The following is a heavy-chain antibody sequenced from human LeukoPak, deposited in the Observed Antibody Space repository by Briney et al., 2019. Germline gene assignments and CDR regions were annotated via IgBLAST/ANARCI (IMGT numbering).Heavy chain of an antibody. J-gene: IGHJ4*02. CDR3: ARDPDILTGYYRYDY. CDR1: GFTFSNYW. V-gene: IGHV3-21*01. Sequence: PGGSLRLSCAASGFTFSNYWMHWVRQAPGKGLVWVSSISSSSSYIYYADSVKGRFTISRDNAKNSLYLQMNSLRAEDTAVYYCARDPDILTGYYRYDYWGQGTLVTVSS. D-gene: IGHD3-9*01. CDR2: ISSSSSYI.